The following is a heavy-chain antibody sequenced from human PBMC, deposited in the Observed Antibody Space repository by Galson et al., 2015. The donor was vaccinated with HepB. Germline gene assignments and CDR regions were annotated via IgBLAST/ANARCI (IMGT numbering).Heavy chain of an antibody. CDR3: AKGGGGSSLGAYYYGMDV. CDR1: GFTFSSYA. Sequence: SLRLSCAASGFTFSSYAMSWVRQAPGKGLEWVSAISGSGGSTYYADSVKGRSTISRDNSKNTLYLQMNSLRAEDTAVYYCAKGGGGSSLGAYYYGMDVWGQGTTVTVSS. V-gene: IGHV3-23*01. CDR2: ISGSGGST. D-gene: IGHD2-15*01. J-gene: IGHJ6*02.